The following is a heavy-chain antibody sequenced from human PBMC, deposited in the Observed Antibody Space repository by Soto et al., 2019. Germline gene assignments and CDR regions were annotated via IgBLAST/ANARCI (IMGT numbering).Heavy chain of an antibody. CDR1: GFTFDDYA. CDR2: ISWNSGTK. CDR3: VKDVIGYCSAGNCFPDSYFDY. J-gene: IGHJ4*02. Sequence: EVQLVESGGGWVQPGRSLRLSCAASGFTFDDYAMHWVRQAPGKCLEWVSGISWNSGTKGYADSVKGRFTISRDNAKNSLYLQMSGLRAEDTAFYYCVKDVIGYCSAGNCFPDSYFDYWGQGALVTVSS. D-gene: IGHD2-15*01. V-gene: IGHV3-9*01.